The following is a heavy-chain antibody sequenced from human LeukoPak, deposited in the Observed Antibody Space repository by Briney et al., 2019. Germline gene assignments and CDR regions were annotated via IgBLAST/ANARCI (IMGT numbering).Heavy chain of an antibody. V-gene: IGHV3-23*01. CDR2: ISGSGGST. J-gene: IGHJ4*02. CDR3: AKSSVGVYYDN. Sequence: GGSLRLSCAASGFTFSNYAMSWVRQAPGKGPEWVSGISGSGGSTYYADSVKGQFTISRDNSKNTLYLQMNSLRAEDTAIYYCAKSSVGVYYDNWGQGTLVTVSS. D-gene: IGHD1-26*01. CDR1: GFTFSNYA.